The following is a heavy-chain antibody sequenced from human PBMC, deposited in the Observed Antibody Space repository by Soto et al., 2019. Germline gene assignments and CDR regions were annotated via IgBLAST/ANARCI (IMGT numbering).Heavy chain of an antibody. V-gene: IGHV1-2*04. J-gene: IGHJ4*02. D-gene: IGHD3-9*01. CDR3: ARGPPLRYFDPQGYFDS. CDR1: GYTFTDYY. CDR2: ISSQSGDT. Sequence: ASVKVSCTASGYTFTDYYMHWVRQAPGQGLEWMGWISSQSGDTNYGQNFQGWVTMTRDTSISTAYMDLSRLKSDDTAIYYCARGPPLRYFDPQGYFDSWGQGALVTVS.